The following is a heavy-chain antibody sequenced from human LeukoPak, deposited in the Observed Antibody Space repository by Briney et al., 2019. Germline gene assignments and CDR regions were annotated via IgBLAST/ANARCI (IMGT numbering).Heavy chain of an antibody. CDR1: GFTFSSYW. J-gene: IGHJ4*02. V-gene: IGHV3-74*01. D-gene: IGHD5-24*01. CDR3: TTIRPGY. Sequence: PGGSLRLSCAASGFTFSSYWIPWVRQVPGKGLVWVSRIKDGGTTTDYADSVKGRFTISRDDAKNTLYLQMNSLRAEDTAVYYCTTIRPGYWGRGTLVTVYS. CDR2: IKDGGTTT.